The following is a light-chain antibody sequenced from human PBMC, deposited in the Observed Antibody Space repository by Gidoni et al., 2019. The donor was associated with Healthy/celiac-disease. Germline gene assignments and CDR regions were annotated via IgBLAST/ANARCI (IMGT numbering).Light chain of an antibody. CDR2: GAS. Sequence: EIVMTQSPATLSVSPGERATLSPRASQSVSSNLAWYQQKPGQPPRPLIYGASTRATGIPARFGGSRSGREFTLTISSLQSEDVAVYYCQQYNNWPPWTFGQGTKVEIK. CDR3: QQYNNWPPWT. CDR1: QSVSSN. J-gene: IGKJ1*01. V-gene: IGKV3-15*01.